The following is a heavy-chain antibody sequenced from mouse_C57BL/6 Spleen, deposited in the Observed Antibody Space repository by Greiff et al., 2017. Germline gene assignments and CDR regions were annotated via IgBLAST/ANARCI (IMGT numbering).Heavy chain of an antibody. CDR2: ISYDGST. CDR1: GYSITSGYY. CDR3: ARGGYYDLVAY. V-gene: IGHV3-6*01. D-gene: IGHD2-4*01. Sequence: DVKLQESGPGLVKPSQSLSLTCSVTGYSITSGYYWNWIRQFPGNKLEWMGYISYDGSTNYNPSLNNRISITRDTSKNECYLKLNSVTTEDTATYYCARGGYYDLVAYWGQGTLVTVSA. J-gene: IGHJ3*01.